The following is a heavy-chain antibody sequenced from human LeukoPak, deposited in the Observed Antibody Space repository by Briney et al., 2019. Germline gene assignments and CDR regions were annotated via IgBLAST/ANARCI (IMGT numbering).Heavy chain of an antibody. V-gene: IGHV4-30-4*01. CDR3: ARGRRNSGYLGYDAFDI. Sequence: SQTLSLTCAVSGGSISSGDYYWSWIRQPPGKGLEWIGYIYYNGSTYYNPSLKSRVTISVDTSKNQFSLKLSSVTAADTAVYYCARGRRNSGYLGYDAFDIWGQGTMVTVSS. CDR2: IYYNGST. CDR1: GGSISSGDYY. D-gene: IGHD3-22*01. J-gene: IGHJ3*02.